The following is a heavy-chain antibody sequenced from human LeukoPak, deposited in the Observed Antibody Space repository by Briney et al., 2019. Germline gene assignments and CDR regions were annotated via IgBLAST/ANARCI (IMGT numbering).Heavy chain of an antibody. CDR1: GYTFTSYG. V-gene: IGHV1-18*01. Sequence: GASVKVSCKASGYTFTSYGISWVGQAPGQGLEWMGWISAYNGNTNYAQKLQGRVTMTTDTSTSTAYMELRSLRSDDTAVYYCARDYGDIVVVVAATGHDAFDIWGQGTMVTVSS. CDR3: ARDYGDIVVVVAATGHDAFDI. J-gene: IGHJ3*02. D-gene: IGHD2-15*01. CDR2: ISAYNGNT.